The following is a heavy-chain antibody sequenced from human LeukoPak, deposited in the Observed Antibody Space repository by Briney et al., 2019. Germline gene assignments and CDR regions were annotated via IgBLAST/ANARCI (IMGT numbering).Heavy chain of an antibody. D-gene: IGHD1-26*01. CDR2: IIPIFGTA. V-gene: IGHV1-69*01. CDR3: ARVVAYRSGVESVEYVMD. CDR1: GGTFTIGA. Sequence: VKVTLTSAGGTFTIGATSRVWHAPGQGLEWMGGIIPIFGTANYAQKFQGRVTITADESTSTAYMELSSLRSEDTAVYYCARVVAYRSGVESVEYVMD. J-gene: IGHJ6*01.